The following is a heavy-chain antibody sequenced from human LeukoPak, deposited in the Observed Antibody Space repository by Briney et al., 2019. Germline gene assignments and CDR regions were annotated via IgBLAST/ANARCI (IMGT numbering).Heavy chain of an antibody. CDR3: ASTIDKDDFWSGYPLDY. CDR2: ITTTSSYI. CDR1: GFTFSNSD. J-gene: IGHJ4*02. D-gene: IGHD3-3*01. V-gene: IGHV3-21*01. Sequence: GGSLRLSCATSGFTFSNSDMTWVRQAPGKGLEWVSSITTTSSYIYYADSVRGRFTISRDNAKNSLYLQMNSLRAEDTAVYYCASTIDKDDFWSGYPLDYWGQGTLVTVSS.